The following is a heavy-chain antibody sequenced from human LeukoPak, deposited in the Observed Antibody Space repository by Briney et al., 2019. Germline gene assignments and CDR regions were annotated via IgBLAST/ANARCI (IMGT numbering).Heavy chain of an antibody. D-gene: IGHD4-11*01. Sequence: SETLSLTCTVSGGSISSYYWSWIRQPPGKALECIGYIYYSGSTNYNPSLKSRVTISVDTSKNQFSLKLSSVTAADTAVYYCARDRRTVTTQFYYYYYGMDVWGQGTTVTVSS. J-gene: IGHJ6*02. CDR2: IYYSGST. CDR1: GGSISSYY. V-gene: IGHV4-59*01. CDR3: ARDRRTVTTQFYYYYYGMDV.